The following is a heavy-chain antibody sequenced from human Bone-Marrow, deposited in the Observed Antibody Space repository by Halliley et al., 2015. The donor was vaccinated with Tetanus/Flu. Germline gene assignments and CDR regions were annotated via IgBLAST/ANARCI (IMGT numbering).Heavy chain of an antibody. CDR2: ISTTSTYT. J-gene: IGHJ4*02. V-gene: IGHV3-21*01. Sequence: VSSISTTSTYTYYADSVKGRFIVSRDDAPDSLYLQMNSLRDDDTAVYYCSRDQRSYSTSSGIQYWGQGTLVTVSS. D-gene: IGHD6-6*01. CDR3: SRDQRSYSTSSGIQY.